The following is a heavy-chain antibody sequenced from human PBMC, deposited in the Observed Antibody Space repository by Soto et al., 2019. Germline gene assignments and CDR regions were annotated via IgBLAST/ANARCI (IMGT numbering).Heavy chain of an antibody. CDR1: GGSLSGYY. CDR2: INHSGST. CDR3: ARVDLRPQIEPQSVVVVAATRRYYMDV. J-gene: IGHJ6*03. V-gene: IGHV4-34*01. Sequence: SETLSLTCAVYGGSLSGYYWSWIRQPPGKGLEWIGEINHSGSTNYNPSLKSRVTISVDTSKNQFSLKLSSVTAADTAVYYCARVDLRPQIEPQSVVVVAATRRYYMDVWGKGTTVTVSS. D-gene: IGHD2-15*01.